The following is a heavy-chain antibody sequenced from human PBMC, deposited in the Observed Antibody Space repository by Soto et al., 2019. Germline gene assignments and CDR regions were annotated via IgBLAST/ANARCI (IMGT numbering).Heavy chain of an antibody. D-gene: IGHD1-26*01. CDR1: GYTFTSYG. CDR2: ISAYNGNT. J-gene: IGHJ6*02. V-gene: IGHV1-18*01. CDR3: ARGGPRELLCPGNYYYGMDV. Sequence: QVPLVQSGAEVKKPGASVKVSCKASGYTFTSYGISWVRQAPGQGLEWMGWISAYNGNTNYAQKLQGRVTMTTDTSTSTAYMELRSLRSDDTAVYYCARGGPRELLCPGNYYYGMDVWGQGTTVTVSS.